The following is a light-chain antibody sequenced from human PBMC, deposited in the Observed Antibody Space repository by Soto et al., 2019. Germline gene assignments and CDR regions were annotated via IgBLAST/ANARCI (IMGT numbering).Light chain of an antibody. CDR1: QSISSW. CDR3: QQYENYWT. V-gene: IGKV1-5*01. J-gene: IGKJ1*01. Sequence: DIQMTQSPSTLSATAGDRVTITCRASQSISSWLAWYQHKPGKAPKLLIYDASNLDSGVPSRFSGSGSGTEFSLTLSNLQPDDCATYYCQQYENYWTFGQGTRVEIK. CDR2: DAS.